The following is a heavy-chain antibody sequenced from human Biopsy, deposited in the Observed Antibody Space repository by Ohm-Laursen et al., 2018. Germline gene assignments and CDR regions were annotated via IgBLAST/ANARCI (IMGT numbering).Heavy chain of an antibody. Sequence: SLRLSCAASGFTFSSYWMHWVRQVPGKGLEWVSGISWNSVGIGYADSVKGRFTISRDNAKNFLYLEMNNLRPEDTAVYYCAADINVWNVNYWGQGTQVTVSS. CDR2: ISWNSVGI. V-gene: IGHV3-9*01. CDR3: AADINVWNVNY. J-gene: IGHJ4*02. D-gene: IGHD1-1*01. CDR1: GFTFSSYW.